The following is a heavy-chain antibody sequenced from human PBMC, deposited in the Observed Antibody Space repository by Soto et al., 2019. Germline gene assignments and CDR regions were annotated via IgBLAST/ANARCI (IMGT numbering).Heavy chain of an antibody. V-gene: IGHV4-59*01. CDR1: GGTSSSYY. CDR2: MYNTGST. CDR3: ARDLWGYCGTDCYPLDV. Sequence: QVQLQESGPGLVKPSETLSLTCTVSGGTSSSYYWSWIRQPPGKGLEWIGYMYNTGSTVYNPSFKSRVTISVDTSKNQCSLKLNSVTAADTAVYYCARDLWGYCGTDCYPLDVWGQGTTVTVSS. D-gene: IGHD2-21*02. J-gene: IGHJ6*02.